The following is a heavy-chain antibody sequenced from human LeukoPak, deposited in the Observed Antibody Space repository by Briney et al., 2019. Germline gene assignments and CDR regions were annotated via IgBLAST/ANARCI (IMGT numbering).Heavy chain of an antibody. CDR3: ASGGSYIYDF. V-gene: IGHV4-39*01. D-gene: IGHD1-26*01. J-gene: IGHJ4*02. CDR2: IYYSGST. CDR1: GGSVSSSSYY. Sequence: SETLSLTCTVSGGSVSSSSYYWGWVRQSPGKGLEWIGSIYYSGSTYYNSSLKSRVTISVDKSKNQYSLKLSSVTASDTAVYYCASGGSYIYDFWGQGTLITVSS.